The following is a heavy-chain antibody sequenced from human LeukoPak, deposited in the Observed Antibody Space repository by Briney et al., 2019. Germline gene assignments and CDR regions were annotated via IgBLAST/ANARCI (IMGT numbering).Heavy chain of an antibody. CDR3: ARSNSGYDKDAFDI. D-gene: IGHD5-12*01. J-gene: IGHJ3*02. CDR1: GFTFSIYE. V-gene: IGHV3-48*03. CDR2: ISTSGSII. Sequence: GGSLRLSCAASGFTFSIYEMHWVRQAPGKGLEWVSYISTSGSIIYYADSVKGRFTISRDDSKNSLYLQMNSLRAEDTAVYYCARSNSGYDKDAFDIWGQGTMVTVSS.